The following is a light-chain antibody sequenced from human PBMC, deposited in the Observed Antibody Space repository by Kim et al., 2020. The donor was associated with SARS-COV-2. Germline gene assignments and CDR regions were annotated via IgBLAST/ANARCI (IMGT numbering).Light chain of an antibody. V-gene: IGKV3-15*01. CDR2: GAS. CDR1: QSVSSK. Sequence: SVFPGERATLSCRASQSVSSKLAWYQQRPGQAPRLLIYGASTRAPGIPARFSASGSVTEFTLVIGSLQPEDFAVYYCQQYNIWRTFGQGTKVDIK. CDR3: QQYNIWRT. J-gene: IGKJ1*01.